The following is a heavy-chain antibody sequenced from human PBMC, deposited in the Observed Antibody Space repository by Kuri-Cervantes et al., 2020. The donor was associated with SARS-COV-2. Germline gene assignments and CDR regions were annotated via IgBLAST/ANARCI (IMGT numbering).Heavy chain of an antibody. V-gene: IGHV4-59*12. Sequence: SETLSLTCTVSGGSISSYYWSWIRQPPGKGLEWIGYIYYSGSTNYNPSLKRRVIITVDTSKDQFSLKLSSMTAAATAVYYWARTKGTLFGVVNWFDPWGQGTLVTVSS. CDR2: IYYSGST. D-gene: IGHD3-3*01. J-gene: IGHJ5*02. CDR3: ARTKGTLFGVVNWFDP. CDR1: GGSISSYY.